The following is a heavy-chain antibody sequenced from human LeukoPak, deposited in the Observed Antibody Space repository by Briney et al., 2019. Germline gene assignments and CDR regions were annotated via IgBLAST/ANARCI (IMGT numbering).Heavy chain of an antibody. J-gene: IGHJ4*02. CDR3: ARGTQLRYYDSSGYLFDY. CDR1: GYTFTSYG. D-gene: IGHD3-22*01. V-gene: IGHV1-18*01. Sequence: GASVKVSCKASGYTFTSYGISWVRQAPGQGLEWMGWISAYNGNTNYAQKLQGRVTMTTDTSTSTAYMELRSLRSDDAAVYYCARGTQLRYYDSSGYLFDYWGQGTLVTVSS. CDR2: ISAYNGNT.